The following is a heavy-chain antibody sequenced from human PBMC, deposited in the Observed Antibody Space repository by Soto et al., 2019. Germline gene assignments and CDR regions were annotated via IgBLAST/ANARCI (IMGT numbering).Heavy chain of an antibody. V-gene: IGHV1-46*01. Sequence: ASVKVSCKASGYTFTSYYMHWVRQAPGQGLEWMGIINPSGGSTSYAQKFQGRVTMTRDTSTSTVYMELSSLRTEDTAVYYCARAGLPYYYDSSGYYHPNWFDPWGQGTLVTV. J-gene: IGHJ5*02. CDR3: ARAGLPYYYDSSGYYHPNWFDP. CDR1: GYTFTSYY. D-gene: IGHD3-22*01. CDR2: INPSGGST.